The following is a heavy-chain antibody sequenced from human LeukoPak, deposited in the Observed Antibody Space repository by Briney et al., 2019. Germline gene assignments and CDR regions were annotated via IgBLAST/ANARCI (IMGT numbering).Heavy chain of an antibody. CDR2: INPNSGGT. D-gene: IGHD6-19*01. J-gene: IGHJ4*02. CDR1: GYTFTAYY. Sequence: ASVKVSCKASGYTFTAYYLYWVRQAPGQVLEWMGWINPNSGGTNYVQKFQGRVTMTRDTSINTAYMELRRLRSDDTAVYYCASGYSSGWAGDYWGQGTLVTVSS. V-gene: IGHV1-2*02. CDR3: ASGYSSGWAGDY.